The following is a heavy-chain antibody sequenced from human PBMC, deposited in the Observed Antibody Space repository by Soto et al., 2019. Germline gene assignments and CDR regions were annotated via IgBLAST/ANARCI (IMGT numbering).Heavy chain of an antibody. Sequence: RGESLKISCKTSGYSLTTYWFAWVLQMPGKGLEWTGIIYLSDSDTIYSPSAQGHFTISADKSIKTAYLQWSSLKASDTAIYYCATTFDYNGYFDPWGQGTQVTVSS. CDR1: GYSLTTYW. D-gene: IGHD4-4*01. CDR3: ATTFDYNGYFDP. J-gene: IGHJ5*02. V-gene: IGHV5-51*01. CDR2: IYLSDSDT.